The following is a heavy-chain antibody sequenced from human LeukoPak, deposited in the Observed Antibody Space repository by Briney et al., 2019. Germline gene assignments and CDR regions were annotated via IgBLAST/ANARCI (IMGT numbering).Heavy chain of an antibody. J-gene: IGHJ4*02. CDR2: ISYDGSNK. D-gene: IGHD3-10*01. V-gene: IGHV3-30*18. Sequence: PGRFLRLSCAASGFTFSSYGMHWVRQAPGKGLEWVAVISYDGSNKYYADSVKGRFTISRDNSKNTLYLQMNSLRAEDTAVYYCAKGAPYGSGSYPDYWGQGTLVTVSS. CDR3: AKGAPYGSGSYPDY. CDR1: GFTFSSYG.